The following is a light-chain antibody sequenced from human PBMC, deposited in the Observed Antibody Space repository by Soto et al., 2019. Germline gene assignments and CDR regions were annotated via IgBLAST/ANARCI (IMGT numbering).Light chain of an antibody. CDR3: QHYSSSPPEFT. Sequence: EIVFTQSPGTLSLSPGERATLTCRASQSVSSSYLAWYQQRPGQAPRLLIFGASYRATGIPDRFSGSGSGTDFTLTISRLEPEDFAVYYCQHYSSSPPEFTFGPGTKLDSK. CDR1: QSVSSSY. CDR2: GAS. V-gene: IGKV3-20*01. J-gene: IGKJ3*01.